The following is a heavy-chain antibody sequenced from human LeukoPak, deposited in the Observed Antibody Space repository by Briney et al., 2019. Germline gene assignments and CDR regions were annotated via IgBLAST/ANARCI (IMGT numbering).Heavy chain of an antibody. CDR3: ARGSLIAVEGIDY. Sequence: VRQMPGKGLEWMGIIYPGDSDTRYSPSFQGQVTISADKSISTAYLQWSSLKASDTAMYYCARGSLIAVEGIDYWGQGTLVTVSS. J-gene: IGHJ4*02. V-gene: IGHV5-51*01. CDR2: IYPGDSDT. D-gene: IGHD6-19*01.